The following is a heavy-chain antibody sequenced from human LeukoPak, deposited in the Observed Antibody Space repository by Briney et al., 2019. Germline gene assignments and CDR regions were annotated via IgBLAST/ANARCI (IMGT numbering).Heavy chain of an antibody. Sequence: KPSETLSLTCIVSGGSISGFYWSWIRQPAGKGLEWIGRIYPSGGTNYNPSLKSRVTMSTDTSKNQFSLKLRSVTAADTAVYYCAREYGDLDYWGQGTLATVSS. CDR1: GGSISGFY. CDR3: AREYGDLDY. J-gene: IGHJ4*02. CDR2: IYPSGGT. V-gene: IGHV4-4*07. D-gene: IGHD4-17*01.